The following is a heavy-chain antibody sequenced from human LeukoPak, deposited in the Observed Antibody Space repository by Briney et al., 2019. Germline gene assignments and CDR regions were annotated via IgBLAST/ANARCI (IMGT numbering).Heavy chain of an antibody. CDR1: GFSFSLYA. CDR3: ARDTIQPGLIDD. CDR2: INSGGDDI. Sequence: GGSLRLSCAASGFSFSLYAMNWVRQAPRKGLEWISYINSGGDDIHYAASVRGRFTISRDDAGNTLFLQLSSLRAEDTAVYYCARDTIQPGLIDDWGQGTLVTVSS. J-gene: IGHJ4*02. D-gene: IGHD2-2*01. V-gene: IGHV3-21*05.